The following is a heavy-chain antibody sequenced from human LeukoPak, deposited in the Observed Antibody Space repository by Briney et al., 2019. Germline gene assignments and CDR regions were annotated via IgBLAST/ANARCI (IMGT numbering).Heavy chain of an antibody. CDR3: AREGIAAAGTDY. V-gene: IGHV4-61*01. Sequence: SETLSLTCTVSGGSISSGNYYWSWIRQPPGTGLEWIGYIYYSGSTNYNPSLKSRVTISVDTSKNQFSLKLSSVTAADTAVYYCAREGIAAAGTDYWGQGTLVTVSS. J-gene: IGHJ4*02. CDR1: GGSISSGNYY. CDR2: IYYSGST. D-gene: IGHD6-13*01.